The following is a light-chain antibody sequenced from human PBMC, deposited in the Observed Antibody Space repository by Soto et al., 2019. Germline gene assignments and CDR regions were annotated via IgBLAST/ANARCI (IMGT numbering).Light chain of an antibody. CDR3: QXSYRSPYT. CDR1: QSISSY. Sequence: DLQMTQSPSSLSASVGDRVTITCRASQSISSYLNWYQQKPGKAPKFLIYVASTLQSGVPSRFSGSGSGTDFTLTITSLQPEXXXXXXXQXSYRSPYTFGQGTKLEIK. V-gene: IGKV1-39*01. J-gene: IGKJ2*01. CDR2: VAS.